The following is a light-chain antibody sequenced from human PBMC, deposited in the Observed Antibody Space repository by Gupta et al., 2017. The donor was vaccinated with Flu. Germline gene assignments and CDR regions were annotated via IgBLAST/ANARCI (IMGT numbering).Light chain of an antibody. Sequence: IVLTQSLATLSVSPGERATLSCRASQSVNNYLAWYQQRPGQAPRLLIYDASNRATGIPARFSGSGSGTDFTLTISSLEPEDFSVDYCQQRSNWPPITFGQGTRLDIK. CDR1: QSVNNY. J-gene: IGKJ5*01. V-gene: IGKV3-11*01. CDR2: DAS. CDR3: QQRSNWPPIT.